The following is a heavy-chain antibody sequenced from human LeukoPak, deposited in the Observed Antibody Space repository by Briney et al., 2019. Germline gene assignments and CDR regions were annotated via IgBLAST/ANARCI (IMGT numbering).Heavy chain of an antibody. V-gene: IGHV3-48*03. J-gene: IGHJ4*02. Sequence: HAGGSLRLSCTASGFTFSSYEMNWVRQAPGKGLEWLSYINTGGSTIFYTDSLKGRFTISRDNAKKLLYLQMNSLSSEDTAIYHCARRYCSSSSCLLDYWGQGTLVTVSS. D-gene: IGHD2-2*01. CDR1: GFTFSSYE. CDR2: INTGGSTI. CDR3: ARRYCSSSSCLLDY.